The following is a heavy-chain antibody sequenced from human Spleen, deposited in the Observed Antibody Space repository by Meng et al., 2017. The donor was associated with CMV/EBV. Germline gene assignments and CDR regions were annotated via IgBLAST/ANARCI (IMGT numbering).Heavy chain of an antibody. V-gene: IGHV4-34*01. CDR2: INHGGST. Sequence: YYWSWFRQPPGKGLEWIGEINHGGSTNYNPSLKSRVTISVDTSKNQFSLKLSSVTAADTAVYYCARVPSLGYCSSTSCPRGTYFDYWGQGTLVTVSS. CDR1: YY. J-gene: IGHJ4*02. CDR3: ARVPSLGYCSSTSCPRGTYFDY. D-gene: IGHD2-2*01.